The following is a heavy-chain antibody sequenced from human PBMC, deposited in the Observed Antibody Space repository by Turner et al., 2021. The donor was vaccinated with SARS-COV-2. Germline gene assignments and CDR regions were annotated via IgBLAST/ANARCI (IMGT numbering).Heavy chain of an antibody. V-gene: IGHV3-21*01. CDR1: GFTFSSCS. CDR3: ARVFPTDSSVWYRYYYYYGMDV. D-gene: IGHD6-19*01. CDR2: ITGSSGYI. J-gene: IGHJ6*02. Sequence: EVQLVESGGGLFKPGVSLRLSCAASGFTFSSCSMNWVRQGPGKGLEWVSSITGSSGYIYYADSVKGRFTISRDNAKTSLYLQMNSLRAEDTAVYYCARVFPTDSSVWYRYYYYYGMDVWGQGTTVTVSS.